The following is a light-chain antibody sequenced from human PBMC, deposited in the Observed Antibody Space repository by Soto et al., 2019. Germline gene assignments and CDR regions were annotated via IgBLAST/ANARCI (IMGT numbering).Light chain of an antibody. V-gene: IGKV3-20*01. CDR2: GAS. Sequence: EIVLTQSPGTLSLSPGERATLSCRASQSGSSSYLAWYQQKPGQAPRLLIYGASSRATGIPDRFSGSGSGTDFTLTISRLEPEDFAVYYCQQYGNSPWTFGQGTKVESK. CDR1: QSGSSSY. CDR3: QQYGNSPWT. J-gene: IGKJ1*01.